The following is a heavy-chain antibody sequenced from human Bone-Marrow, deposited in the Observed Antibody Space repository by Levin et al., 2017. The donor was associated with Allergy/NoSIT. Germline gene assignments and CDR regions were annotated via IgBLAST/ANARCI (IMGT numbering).Heavy chain of an antibody. CDR3: ARLGGAGRFYCHYFDS. CDR1: GASVTSATHY. CDR2: INFRGST. D-gene: IGHD3-10*01. J-gene: IGHJ4*02. V-gene: IGHV4-39*01. Sequence: GSLRLSCSVSGASVTSATHYWAWLRQAPGMGLEWIATINFRGSTLYDPSLKSRATTSLDTSKSRFFQKLTSVTAADTAVYYCARLGGAGRFYCHYFDSWGQGTLVTVSS.